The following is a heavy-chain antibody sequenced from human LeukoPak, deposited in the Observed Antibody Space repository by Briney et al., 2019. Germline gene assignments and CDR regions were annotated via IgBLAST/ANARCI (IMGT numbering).Heavy chain of an antibody. CDR3: AKDRVAEAGTGEGAFDY. CDR1: GFTFSGYG. J-gene: IGHJ4*02. Sequence: GGSLRLSCAASGFTFSGYGMHWVRQAPGKGLEWVAVISYDGSNKYYADSVKGRFTISRDNSKNTLHLRMNSLRAEDTAVYYCAKDRVAEAGTGEGAFDYWGQGTLVTVSS. V-gene: IGHV3-30*18. D-gene: IGHD6-19*01. CDR2: ISYDGSNK.